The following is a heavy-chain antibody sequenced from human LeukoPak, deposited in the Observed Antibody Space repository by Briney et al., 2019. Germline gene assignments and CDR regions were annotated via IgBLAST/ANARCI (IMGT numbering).Heavy chain of an antibody. CDR3: VRGVWGDRDGFFEY. CDR1: GFTFSSYW. J-gene: IGHJ4*02. CDR2: VNNDGRSA. D-gene: IGHD2-8*01. Sequence: GGSLRLSCAASGFTFSSYWMHWVRQAPGKGLVWVSRVNNDGRSASYGDSVTGRFTMSRDNATNTVYLQMNSLRAEDTAVYYCVRGVWGDRDGFFEYWGQGTLVTVSS. V-gene: IGHV3-74*01.